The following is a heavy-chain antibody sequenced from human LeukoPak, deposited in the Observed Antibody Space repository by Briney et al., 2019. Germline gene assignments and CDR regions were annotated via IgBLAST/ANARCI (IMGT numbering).Heavy chain of an antibody. Sequence: SETLSLTCTVSGGSISSSSYYWGWIRQPPGKGLEWIGSIYYSGSTYYNPSLKSRVTISVDTSKNQFSLKLSSVTAADTAVYYCARDFWDIVVVPAATDAFDIWGQGTTVTVSS. CDR1: GGSISSSSYY. V-gene: IGHV4-39*07. J-gene: IGHJ3*02. CDR3: ARDFWDIVVVPAATDAFDI. CDR2: IYYSGST. D-gene: IGHD2-2*01.